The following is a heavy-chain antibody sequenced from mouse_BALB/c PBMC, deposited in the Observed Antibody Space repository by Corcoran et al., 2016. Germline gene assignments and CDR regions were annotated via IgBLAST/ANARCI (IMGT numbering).Heavy chain of an antibody. Sequence: QIQLVQYGPELKKTGETVKISCKASGYTFTNYGMNWVKQAPGKGLKWMGWINTYTGEPTYADDFKGRFAFSLETSASTAYLQINNFKNEDTATYFCARAPLHYYAMDYWGQGTSVTVSS. D-gene: IGHD6-1*01. CDR3: ARAPLHYYAMDY. V-gene: IGHV9-3-1*01. J-gene: IGHJ4*01. CDR1: GYTFTNYG. CDR2: INTYTGEP.